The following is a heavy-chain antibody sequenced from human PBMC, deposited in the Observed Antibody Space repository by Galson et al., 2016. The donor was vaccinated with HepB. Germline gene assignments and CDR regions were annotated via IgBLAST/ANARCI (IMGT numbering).Heavy chain of an antibody. Sequence: SETLSLTCTVSGDSISSSNWWSWVRQPPGKGLEWIGEIGEISHRGSTNYNPSLKSRVNISADKSKNQFSLKLSSVTAADTAVYYCARDLRDCSTISRPYTGFYYYYGMDVWGQGTTVTVSS. V-gene: IGHV4-4*02. CDR3: ARDLRDCSTISRPYTGFYYYYGMDV. D-gene: IGHD2-2*01. CDR1: GDSISSSNW. CDR2: ISHRGST. J-gene: IGHJ6*02.